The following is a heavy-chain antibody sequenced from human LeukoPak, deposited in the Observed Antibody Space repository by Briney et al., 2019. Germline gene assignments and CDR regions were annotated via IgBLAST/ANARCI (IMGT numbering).Heavy chain of an antibody. D-gene: IGHD2-2*02. CDR2: ISSSSRYI. J-gene: IGHJ3*01. Sequence: GGSLRLSCAASGFTFSSYSMNWVRQAPGKGLEWVSSISSSSRYIYYADSVKGRFTISRDNTKNSLFLQMNSLRAEDTAVYYCAMKAVPRPRLYDAFDFWGQGTVVTVSS. CDR1: GFTFSSYS. CDR3: AMKAVPRPRLYDAFDF. V-gene: IGHV3-21*01.